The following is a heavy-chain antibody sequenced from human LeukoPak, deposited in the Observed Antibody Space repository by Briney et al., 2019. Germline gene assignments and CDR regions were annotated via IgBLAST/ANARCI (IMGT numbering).Heavy chain of an antibody. CDR2: ISYDGSNK. CDR1: GFTFSSYG. D-gene: IGHD6-13*01. CDR3: ARDWSSSWLHYYYYGMDV. V-gene: IGHV3-30*19. J-gene: IGHJ6*02. Sequence: PGRSLRLSCAASGFTFSSYGMHWVRQAPGKGLEWVAVISYDGSNKYYADSVKGRFTISRDNSKNTLYLQMNSLRAEDTAVYYCARDWSSSWLHYYYYGMDVWGQGTTVTVSS.